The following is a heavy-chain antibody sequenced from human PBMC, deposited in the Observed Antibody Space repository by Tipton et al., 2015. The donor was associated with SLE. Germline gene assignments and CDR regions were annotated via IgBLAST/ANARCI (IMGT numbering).Heavy chain of an antibody. J-gene: IGHJ4*02. D-gene: IGHD2/OR15-2a*01. Sequence: SLRLSCAASGFTFSFYSMNWVRQAPGKGLEWVANIKEDGSEKHYVDSVKDRLTISRDNAKNSLYLQMNSLRDEDTAVYYCARGKYYFDYWGQGALVTVSS. CDR3: ARGKYYFDY. CDR2: IKEDGSEK. CDR1: GFTFSFYS. V-gene: IGHV3-7*01.